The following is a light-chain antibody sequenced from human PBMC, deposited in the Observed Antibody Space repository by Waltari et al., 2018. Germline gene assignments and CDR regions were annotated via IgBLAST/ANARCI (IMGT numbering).Light chain of an antibody. CDR2: GAS. J-gene: IGKJ4*01. V-gene: IGKV1-8*01. CDR1: QGISSY. Sequence: AIRITQSPSSLSASTGDRVTITCRASQGISSYLAWYQQKPGKAPKRLIYGASTLQSGVPSRFSGSGSGTDFTLTISCLQSEDFATYYCQQYHNYPFFGGGTRVEIK. CDR3: QQYHNYPF.